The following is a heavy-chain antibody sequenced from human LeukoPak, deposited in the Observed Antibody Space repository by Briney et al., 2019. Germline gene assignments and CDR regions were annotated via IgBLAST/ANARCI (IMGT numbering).Heavy chain of an antibody. CDR3: AAREDSSWYPFDY. CDR2: IYYSGST. J-gene: IGHJ4*02. V-gene: IGHV4-59*01. CDR1: GGSISSYY. Sequence: SETLSLTCTVSGGSISSYYWSWIRQPPGKGLEWIGYIYYSGSTNYNPSLKSRVTISVDTSKNQFSLKLSSVTAADTAVYYCAAREDSSWYPFDYWGQGTLSPSPQ. D-gene: IGHD6-13*01.